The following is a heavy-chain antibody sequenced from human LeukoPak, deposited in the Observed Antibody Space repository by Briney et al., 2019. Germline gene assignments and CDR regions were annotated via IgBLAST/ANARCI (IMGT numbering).Heavy chain of an antibody. J-gene: IGHJ4*02. CDR1: GYTFTGYY. D-gene: IGHD5-18*01. CDR3: ARDSSGYSYGYGDY. Sequence: GASVKVSCTASGYTFTGYYMHWVRQAPGQGLEWMGWINPNSGGTNYAQKFQGRVTMTRDTSISTAYMELSRLRSDDTAVYYCARDSSGYSYGYGDYWGQGTLVTVSS. CDR2: INPNSGGT. V-gene: IGHV1-2*02.